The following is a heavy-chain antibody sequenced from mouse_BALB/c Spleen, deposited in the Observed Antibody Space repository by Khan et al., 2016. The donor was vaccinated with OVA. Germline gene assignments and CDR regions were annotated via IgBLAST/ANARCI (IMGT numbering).Heavy chain of an antibody. CDR3: ARRDGYYGYAMDY. D-gene: IGHD2-3*01. Sequence: QLEESGPGLVKPSQSLSLTCTVTGYSITSDYAWNWIRQFPGNKLEWMGYISYSGSTSYNPSLKSRISITRDTSKNQFFLQLNSVTTEDTATYYCARRDGYYGYAMDYWGQGTSVTVSS. CDR1: GYSITSDYA. CDR2: ISYSGST. V-gene: IGHV3-2*02. J-gene: IGHJ4*01.